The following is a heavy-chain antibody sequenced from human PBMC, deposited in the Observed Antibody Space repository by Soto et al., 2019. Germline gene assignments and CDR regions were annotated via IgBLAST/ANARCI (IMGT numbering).Heavy chain of an antibody. D-gene: IGHD3-10*01. CDR1: GDSISSYY. J-gene: IGHJ4*02. Sequence: QVQLQESGPGLVKPSETLSLTCTVSGDSISSYYWSWIRQTPGKGLELMGYISYSGNTNYNPSLMRRVTMSLDTSKNQFSLKLGYLPAADTAVYYCARMIGSGPFDYWGQGTLVIVSS. CDR3: ARMIGSGPFDY. V-gene: IGHV4-59*08. CDR2: ISYSGNT.